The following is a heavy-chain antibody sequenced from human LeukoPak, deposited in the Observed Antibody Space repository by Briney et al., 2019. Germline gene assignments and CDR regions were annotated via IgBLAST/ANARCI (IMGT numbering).Heavy chain of an antibody. V-gene: IGHV3-48*01. CDR2: IRSGGTNT. CDR1: GFTFSSYA. J-gene: IGHJ3*02. Sequence: GGSLRLSCAASGFTFSSYAMNWVRQAPGKGLEWVSYIRSGGTNTDYTGSVKGRFTISRDNSKNTLYLQMNSLRAEDTAVYYCAKEGTMVRGVMAVHAFDIWGQGTMVTVSS. D-gene: IGHD3-10*01. CDR3: AKEGTMVRGVMAVHAFDI.